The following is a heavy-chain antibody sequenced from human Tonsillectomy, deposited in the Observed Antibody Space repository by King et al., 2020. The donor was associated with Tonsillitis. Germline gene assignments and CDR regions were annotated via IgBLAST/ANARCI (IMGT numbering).Heavy chain of an antibody. CDR3: AKAQGNYDFWSGFDY. J-gene: IGHJ4*02. D-gene: IGHD3-3*01. CDR2: IRYDGSNK. V-gene: IGHV3-30*02. CDR1: GFTFRTYG. Sequence: VQLVESGGGVVQPGGSLRLSCEASGFTFRTYGMYWVRQPPGKGLEWVTFIRYDGSNKYYADSVTGRFTVSRDNSKNTLFLQMNSLRGEDTAVYYCAKAQGNYDFWSGFDYWGQGALVTVSS.